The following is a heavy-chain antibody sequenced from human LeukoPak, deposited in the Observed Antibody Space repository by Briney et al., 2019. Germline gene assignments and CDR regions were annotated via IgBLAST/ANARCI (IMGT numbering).Heavy chain of an antibody. D-gene: IGHD1-26*01. V-gene: IGHV3-30-3*01. CDR1: GFTFSSYA. Sequence: GGSLRLSCAASGFTFSSYAMHWVRQAPGKGLEWVAVISYDGSNKYYADSVKGRFTISRDNSKNTLYLQMNGLRAEDTAVYYCARAGGSYWGYYDYWGQGTLVTVSS. CDR2: ISYDGSNK. J-gene: IGHJ4*02. CDR3: ARAGGSYWGYYDY.